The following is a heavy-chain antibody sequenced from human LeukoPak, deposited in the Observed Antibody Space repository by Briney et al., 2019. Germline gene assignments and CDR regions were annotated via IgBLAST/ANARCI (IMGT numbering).Heavy chain of an antibody. V-gene: IGHV1-69*05. CDR3: ARDGAAAWVMDV. CDR1: GGTFSSYA. Sequence: SVKVSCKASGGTFSSYAISWVRQAPGQGLEWMGGIIPIFGTANYAQKFQGRVTITTDESTSTAYMVLSSLRSEDTAVYYCARDGAAAWVMDVWGTGTTVTVSS. J-gene: IGHJ6*04. D-gene: IGHD6-13*01. CDR2: IIPIFGTA.